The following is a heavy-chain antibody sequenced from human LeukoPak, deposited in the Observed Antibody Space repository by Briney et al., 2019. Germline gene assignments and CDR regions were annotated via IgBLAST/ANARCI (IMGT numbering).Heavy chain of an antibody. V-gene: IGHV4-4*09. CDR3: ARGLSTWVSFDS. CDR2: ISTSGSS. CDR1: RDSINSYN. J-gene: IGHJ4*02. D-gene: IGHD7-27*01. Sequence: PSETLSLTCAVSRDSINSYNWSWIRQPPGKGLEWIGYISTSGSSDYIPSLKSRVTMSVDTSKNQFSLKLTSVTAADTAVYYCARGLSTWVSFDSWGQGTLVTVAS.